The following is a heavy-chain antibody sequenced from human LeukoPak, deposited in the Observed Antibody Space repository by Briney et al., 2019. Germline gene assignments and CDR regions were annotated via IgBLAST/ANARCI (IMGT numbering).Heavy chain of an antibody. CDR1: GFTFSTYP. J-gene: IGHJ6*02. CDR2: IFANGDIT. V-gene: IGHV3-64D*09. Sequence: GGSLRLSCSASGFTFSTYPVHWVRQAPGKGLEYVSTIFANGDITSYAASVKGRFTTSRDNSKNTLYLQMSSLRPEDTAVYYCVKSPSDGLDVWGQGATVTVSS. CDR3: VKSPSDGLDV.